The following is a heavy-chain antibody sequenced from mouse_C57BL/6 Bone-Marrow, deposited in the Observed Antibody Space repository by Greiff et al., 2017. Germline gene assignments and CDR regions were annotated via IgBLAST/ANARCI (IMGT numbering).Heavy chain of an antibody. CDR2: IYPRSGNT. CDR3: AISGWLPDAMDY. J-gene: IGHJ4*01. D-gene: IGHD2-2*01. CDR1: GYTFTSYG. Sequence: VQLQQSGAELARPGASVKLSCKASGYTFTSYGISWVKQRTGPGLEWIGEIYPRSGNTYYNAKFKGKATLTAAYSSRTAYRVLHGLTSEDSGVYCCAISGWLPDAMDYWGQGTSVTVSS. V-gene: IGHV1-81*01.